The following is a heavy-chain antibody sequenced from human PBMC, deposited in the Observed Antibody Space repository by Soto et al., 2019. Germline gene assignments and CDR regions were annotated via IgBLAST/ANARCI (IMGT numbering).Heavy chain of an antibody. CDR1: GYSFTIDW. V-gene: IGHV5-10-1*01. CDR2: IDPSDSYT. D-gene: IGHD3-9*01. CDR3: ARRVILTGYYPAASMDV. Sequence: PGESLKISCNGSGYSFTIDWISSVLQMPGKGLEWMGRIDPSDSYTNYSPSFQGHVTISADKSISTAYLQWSSLKASDTAMYYCARRVILTGYYPAASMDVWGQGTTVTVSS. J-gene: IGHJ6*02.